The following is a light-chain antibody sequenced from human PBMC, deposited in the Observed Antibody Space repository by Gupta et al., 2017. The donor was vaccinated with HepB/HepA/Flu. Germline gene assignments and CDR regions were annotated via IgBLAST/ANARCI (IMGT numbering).Light chain of an antibody. CDR2: DVS. V-gene: IGLV2-11*01. Sequence: QSALTQPRSVSGSPGQSVTISCTGTRSDIGAYKYVSWYQVHPGSAPKLLIYDVSDRPSGVPDRFSGSKSDNTASLIISGLQPDDEADYYCCSFAGGYTFVFGSGTKVTVL. J-gene: IGLJ1*01. CDR1: RSDIGAYKY. CDR3: CSFAGGYTFV.